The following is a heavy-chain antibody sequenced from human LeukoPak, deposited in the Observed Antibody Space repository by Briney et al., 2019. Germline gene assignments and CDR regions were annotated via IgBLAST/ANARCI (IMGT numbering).Heavy chain of an antibody. V-gene: IGHV1-24*01. D-gene: IGHD3-3*01. CDR1: GLSFIELS. Sequence: VASVKVSCKVSGLSFIELSFHWVRQAPGKGLEWMGGYDPEKDETVYAQKFQGKVTMTEDTSTDTVYMELSSLRSEDTAVYYCARGHLTIFGVVTDAFDIWGQGTMVTVSS. CDR3: ARGHLTIFGVVTDAFDI. J-gene: IGHJ3*02. CDR2: YDPEKDET.